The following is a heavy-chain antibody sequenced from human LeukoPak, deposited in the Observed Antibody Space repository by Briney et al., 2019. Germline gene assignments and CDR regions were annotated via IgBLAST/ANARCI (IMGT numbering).Heavy chain of an antibody. J-gene: IGHJ4*02. CDR2: IYYSGST. D-gene: IGHD1-26*01. Sequence: SETLSLTCTVSGGSISSYYWSWIRQPPGKGLEWIGYIYYSGSTSYNPSLKSRVTIPVDTSKNQFSLKLSSVTAADTAVYYCARGVVGATYFDYWGQGTLVTVSS. V-gene: IGHV4-59*01. CDR1: GGSISSYY. CDR3: ARGVVGATYFDY.